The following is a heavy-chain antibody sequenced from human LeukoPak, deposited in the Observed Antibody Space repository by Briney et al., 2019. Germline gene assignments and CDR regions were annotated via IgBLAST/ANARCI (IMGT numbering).Heavy chain of an antibody. CDR2: IFGNGNGA. D-gene: IGHD1-7*01. CDR1: GFTFATYT. V-gene: IGHV3-23*05. CDR3: TTGYRLELRSSY. J-gene: IGHJ4*02. Sequence: GGSLRLSCAASGFTFATYTMNWVRQAPGKGLEWLSGIFGNGNGAYYADSVKGRFTISRDNSKSTLYLQMNRLRAEDTAVYYCTTGYRLELRSSYWGQGTLVTVSS.